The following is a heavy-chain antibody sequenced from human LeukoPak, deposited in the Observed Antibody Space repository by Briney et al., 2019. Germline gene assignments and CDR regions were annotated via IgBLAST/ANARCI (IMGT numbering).Heavy chain of an antibody. V-gene: IGHV4-39*07. CDR1: GGSVSSSSYY. CDR3: ARVANYYAFDI. J-gene: IGHJ3*02. D-gene: IGHD4/OR15-4a*01. CDR2: IYYSGST. Sequence: ESSETLSLTCTVSGGSVSSSSYYWGWIRQPPGKGLEWIGSIYYSGSTYYNPSLKSRVTISVDTSKNQFSLQLNSVTPEDTAVYYCARVANYYAFDICRQAPMVTVSS.